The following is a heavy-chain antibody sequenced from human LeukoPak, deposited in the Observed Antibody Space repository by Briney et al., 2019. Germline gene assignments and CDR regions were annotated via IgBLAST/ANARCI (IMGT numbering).Heavy chain of an antibody. CDR1: GGSISSHSHY. CDR2: MYGAEGT. J-gene: IGHJ4*02. Sequence: SETLSLTCTVSGGSISSHSHYWNWIRQAAGKELEWVGHMYGAEGTTYNPSLSSRVTMSLDRSKNHFSLRVSSVTAGDTAVYSCVRGSSYARLDSWGRGTLVTVSS. V-gene: IGHV4-61*09. D-gene: IGHD5-18*01. CDR3: VRGSSYARLDS.